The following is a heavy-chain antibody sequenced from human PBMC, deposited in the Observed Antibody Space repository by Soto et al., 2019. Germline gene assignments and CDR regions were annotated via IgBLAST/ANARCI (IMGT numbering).Heavy chain of an antibody. CDR1: GCSISGSSYY. V-gene: IGHV4-39*01. CDR3: ARPRVDCSGGSCYSNYYYGMDV. Sequence: SETLSLTCTVSGCSISGSSYYWVWIRQPPGKGLEWSGSIYYSGSTYYNPSLKIRVTISVDTSKNQFSLKLSSVTAADTAVYYCARPRVDCSGGSCYSNYYYGMDVWGQGTTVTVSS. CDR2: IYYSGST. D-gene: IGHD2-15*01. J-gene: IGHJ6*02.